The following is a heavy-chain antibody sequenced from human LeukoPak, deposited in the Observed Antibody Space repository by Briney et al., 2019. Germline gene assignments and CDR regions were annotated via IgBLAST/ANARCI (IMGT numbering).Heavy chain of an antibody. J-gene: IGHJ3*02. D-gene: IGHD3-10*01. CDR2: IYPGDSDT. V-gene: IGHV5-51*01. Sequence: GESLKISCKGSGYSFTSYWIGWVPQMPGKGLEWMGIIYPGDSDTRYSPSFQGQVTISADKSISTAYLQWSSLKASDTAMYYCAGATMVRGVIDAFDIWGQGTMVTVSS. CDR3: AGATMVRGVIDAFDI. CDR1: GYSFTSYW.